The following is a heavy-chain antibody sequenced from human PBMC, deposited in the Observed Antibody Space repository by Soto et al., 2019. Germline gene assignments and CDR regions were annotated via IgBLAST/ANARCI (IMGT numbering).Heavy chain of an antibody. V-gene: IGHV4-4*02. CDR3: ARGAGDWSLNWFDP. J-gene: IGHJ5*02. Sequence: PSETLSLTCAVSGGSISSSNWWSWVRQPPGKGLEWIGEIYHSGSTNYNPSLKSRVTISVDKSKNQFSLKLSSVTAADTAVYYCARGAGDWSLNWFDPWGQGTLVTVSS. CDR2: IYHSGST. CDR1: GGSISSSNW. D-gene: IGHD2-21*02.